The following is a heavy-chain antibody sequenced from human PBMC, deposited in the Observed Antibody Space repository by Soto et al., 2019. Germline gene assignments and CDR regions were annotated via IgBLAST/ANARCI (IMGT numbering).Heavy chain of an antibody. Sequence: QVQLMQSGAEIKKPGSSVKVSCKTSGDNFRKNVFTWVRQAPGQGREWMGGTIPALGKTHYIEKFQGRVTISVDDVTRTVYMEVRNLTSEDTAIYYCARGPFRPSAMDVWGQGTTVTVSS. D-gene: IGHD3-10*01. CDR3: ARGPFRPSAMDV. CDR1: GDNFRKNV. V-gene: IGHV1-69*01. CDR2: TIPALGKT. J-gene: IGHJ6*02.